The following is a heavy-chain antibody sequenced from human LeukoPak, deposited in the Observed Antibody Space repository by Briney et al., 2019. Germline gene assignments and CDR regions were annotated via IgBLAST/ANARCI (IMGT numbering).Heavy chain of an antibody. CDR1: GFTFSTYA. CDR2: VTSDGGTT. D-gene: IGHD1-26*01. V-gene: IGHV3-64D*06. CDR3: VKVSSTVGATYFDY. Sequence: GGSLRLSCSASGFTFSTYAMHWVRQAPGEELEYISGVTSDGGTTYHADSVKGRFTISRDNSKNTLYLQMSSLRVEDTAVYYCVKVSSTVGATYFDYWGQGTLVTVSS. J-gene: IGHJ4*02.